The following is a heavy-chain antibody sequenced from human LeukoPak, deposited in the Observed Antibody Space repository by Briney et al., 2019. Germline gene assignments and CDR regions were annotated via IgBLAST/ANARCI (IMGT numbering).Heavy chain of an antibody. V-gene: IGHV1-18*04. Sequence: GASVKVSCKDSGYTFTTYGISWVRQAPGQGLEWMGWISAYNGNTNYTQKLQGRVTMTTDTSTSTAYMELRSLRSDDTAVYYCARDAVGYYDILTGYYYPSRFDYWGQGTLVTVSS. CDR2: ISAYNGNT. CDR1: GYTFTTYG. CDR3: ARDAVGYYDILTGYYYPSRFDY. D-gene: IGHD3-9*01. J-gene: IGHJ4*02.